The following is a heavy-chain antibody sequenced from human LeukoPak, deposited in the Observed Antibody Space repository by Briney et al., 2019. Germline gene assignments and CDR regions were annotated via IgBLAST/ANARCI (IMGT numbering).Heavy chain of an antibody. CDR2: IYSGGGT. J-gene: IGHJ6*03. Sequence: GGSLRLSCAASGFTFSSYSMNWVRQAPGRGLEWVSVIYSGGGTYYADSVKGRFTISRDNSKNTLYLQMNSLRAEDTAVYYCARIILAPGYYYLDVWGKGTTVTVSS. CDR3: ARIILAPGYYYLDV. V-gene: IGHV3-53*01. CDR1: GFTFSSYS. D-gene: IGHD2/OR15-2a*01.